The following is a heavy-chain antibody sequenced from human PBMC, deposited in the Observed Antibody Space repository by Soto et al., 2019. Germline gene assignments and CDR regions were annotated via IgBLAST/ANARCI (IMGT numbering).Heavy chain of an antibody. V-gene: IGHV1-2*04. D-gene: IGHD3-3*01. CDR2: INPNSGGT. CDR1: GYTFTGYY. Sequence: ASVKVSCKASGYTFTGYYMHWVRRAPGQGLEWMGWINPNSGGTNYAQKFQGWVTMTRDTSISTAYMELSRLRSDDTAVYYCARASVLRFLEWSPYDYYYYGMDVWGQGTTVTVSS. CDR3: ARASVLRFLEWSPYDYYYYGMDV. J-gene: IGHJ6*02.